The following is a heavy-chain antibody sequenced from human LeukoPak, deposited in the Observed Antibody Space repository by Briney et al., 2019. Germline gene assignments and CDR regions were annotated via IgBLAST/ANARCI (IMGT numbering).Heavy chain of an antibody. CDR1: GGSFSGYY. CDR3: ARRYDFWSGYPPPLDY. Sequence: ETLSLTCAVYGGSFSGYYWSWIRQPPGKGLEWIGEINHSGSTNYNPSLKSRVTISVDTSKKQFSLKLSSVTAADTAVYYCARRYDFWSGYPPPLDYWGQGTLVTVSS. J-gene: IGHJ4*02. V-gene: IGHV4-34*01. CDR2: INHSGST. D-gene: IGHD3-3*01.